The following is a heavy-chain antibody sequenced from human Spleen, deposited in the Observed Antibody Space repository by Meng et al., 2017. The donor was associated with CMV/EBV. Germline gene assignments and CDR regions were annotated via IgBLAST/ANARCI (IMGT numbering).Heavy chain of an antibody. Sequence: GGSLRLSCAASGFTFSSYSMNWVRQAPGKGLEWVSYISGSSSTIYYAVSMKGRFTISRDNAKNSLYLQMNSLRGEDTAVYYCARNPDYYDSSGGGWGQGNLVTVSS. CDR3: ARNPDYYDSSGGG. J-gene: IGHJ4*02. CDR2: ISGSSSTI. CDR1: GFTFSSYS. D-gene: IGHD3-22*01. V-gene: IGHV3-48*04.